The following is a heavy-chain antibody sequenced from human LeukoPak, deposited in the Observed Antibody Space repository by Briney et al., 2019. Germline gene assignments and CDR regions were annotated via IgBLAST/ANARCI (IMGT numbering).Heavy chain of an antibody. D-gene: IGHD4-17*01. Sequence: ASVKVSCKASGYTFTSYYMHWVRQAPGQGLEWVGIINPSGGSTSYAQEFQGRVTMTRDTSTSTVYMELSSLRSEDTAVYYCARDGVYGDYLGYWGQGTLVTVSS. CDR1: GYTFTSYY. CDR2: INPSGGST. CDR3: ARDGVYGDYLGY. V-gene: IGHV1-46*01. J-gene: IGHJ4*02.